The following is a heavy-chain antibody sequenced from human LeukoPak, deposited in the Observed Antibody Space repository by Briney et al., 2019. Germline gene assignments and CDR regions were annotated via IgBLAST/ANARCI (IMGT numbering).Heavy chain of an antibody. Sequence: PSETLSLTCTVSGASVGSAGYYWSWIRQPPGKGLEWIGYIYYSGSTNYNPSLKSRVTISVDTSKNQFSLKLSSVTAADTAVYYCAVNDFWSGYDAFDIWGQGTMVTVSS. D-gene: IGHD3-3*01. CDR1: GASVGSAGYY. CDR3: AVNDFWSGYDAFDI. CDR2: IYYSGST. V-gene: IGHV4-61*08. J-gene: IGHJ3*02.